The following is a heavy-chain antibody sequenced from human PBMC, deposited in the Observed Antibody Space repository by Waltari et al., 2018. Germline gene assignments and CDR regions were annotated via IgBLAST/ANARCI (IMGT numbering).Heavy chain of an antibody. J-gene: IGHJ4*02. D-gene: IGHD2-15*01. V-gene: IGHV1-24*01. Sequence: INWGRPATADGLDWIGTLNPDDDGTIFAQKLRGMVTMTESTSTDIAYMALRSLRSGDTAVYYCATGLSVVVGCEYWGQGTLVTVSS. CDR2: LNPDDDGT. CDR3: ATGLSVVVGCEY.